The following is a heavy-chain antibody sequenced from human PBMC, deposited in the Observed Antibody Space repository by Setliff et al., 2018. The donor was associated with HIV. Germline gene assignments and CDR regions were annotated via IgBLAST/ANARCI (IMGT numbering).Heavy chain of an antibody. J-gene: IGHJ4*02. Sequence: GSLRLSCAASGFTFSSYWMSWVRQAPGKGLEWVADIKQDGSKAYYMDSVKGRFTISRDNSKNTLYLQMNSLRPEDTALYYCAKDRLLDGSSWYYLDYWGQGTLVTAPQ. D-gene: IGHD6-13*01. CDR3: AKDRLLDGSSWYYLDY. CDR2: IKQDGSKA. V-gene: IGHV3-7*01. CDR1: GFTFSSYW.